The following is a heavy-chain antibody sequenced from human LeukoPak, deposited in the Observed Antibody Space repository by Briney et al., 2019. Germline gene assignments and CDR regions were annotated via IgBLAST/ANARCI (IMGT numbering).Heavy chain of an antibody. D-gene: IGHD3-3*01. CDR1: GGTFSSYA. J-gene: IGHJ5*02. CDR2: IIPIFGTA. Sequence: SVKVSCKASGGTFSSYAISWVRQAPGQGLEWMGGIIPIFGTANYAQKFQGRVTITADESTSTAYMELSSLRSEDTAVYYCARGLEWLTRRHTWFDPWGQGTLVTVSS. CDR3: ARGLEWLTRRHTWFDP. V-gene: IGHV1-69*13.